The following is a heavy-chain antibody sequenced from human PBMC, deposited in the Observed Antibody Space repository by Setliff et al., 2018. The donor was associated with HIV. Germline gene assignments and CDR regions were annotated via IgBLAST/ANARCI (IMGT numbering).Heavy chain of an antibody. Sequence: GGSLRLSCAASGFTFSSYEMNWVRQAPGKGLEWVSYISSSGSTIYYADSVKGRFTISRDNAKNSLYLQMNSLRAEDTAVYYCAKDRGSGWYGDYFDYWGQGTLVTVSS. J-gene: IGHJ4*02. V-gene: IGHV3-48*03. CDR2: ISSSGSTI. D-gene: IGHD6-19*01. CDR1: GFTFSSYE. CDR3: AKDRGSGWYGDYFDY.